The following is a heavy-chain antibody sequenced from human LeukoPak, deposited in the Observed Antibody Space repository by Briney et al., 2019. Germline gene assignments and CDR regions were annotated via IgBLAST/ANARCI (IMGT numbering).Heavy chain of an antibody. CDR3: ARDRHSFGG. CDR1: DGSISSYY. D-gene: IGHD5-18*01. CDR2: IYYSGST. J-gene: IGHJ4*02. V-gene: IGHV4-59*01. Sequence: PSETLSLTCTVSDGSISSYYWSWIRQPPGKGLEWIGYIYYSGSTSYNPSLKSRVTISLDTSKSQVSLKLSSVTAADTAVYYCARDRHSFGGWGQGTLVTVSS.